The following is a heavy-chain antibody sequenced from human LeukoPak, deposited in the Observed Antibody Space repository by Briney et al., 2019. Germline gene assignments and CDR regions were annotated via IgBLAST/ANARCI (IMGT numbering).Heavy chain of an antibody. CDR2: IYSGGST. CDR1: GFSVSNSY. D-gene: IGHD3-10*01. V-gene: IGHV3-53*01. Sequence: GGSLRLSCAVSGFSVSNSYMSWVRMRQGQGLERDSVIYSGGSTYYAASVKGRVTISIDKSKNTLYLQMNSLRAEDTAVYYCARPLTYSYGSGSYYPDYWGQGALVTASS. J-gene: IGHJ4*02. CDR3: ARPLTYSYGSGSYYPDY.